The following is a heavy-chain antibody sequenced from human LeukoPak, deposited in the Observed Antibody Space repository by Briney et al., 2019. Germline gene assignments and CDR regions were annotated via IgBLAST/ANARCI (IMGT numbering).Heavy chain of an antibody. CDR2: IDPNSGGT. CDR3: ARDRPGYCTNGVCSSHPYYYYYYMDV. D-gene: IGHD2-8*01. V-gene: IGHV1-2*02. CDR1: GYTFTGYY. Sequence: ASVKVSCKASGYTFTGYYMHWVRQAPGQGLEWMGWIDPNSGGTNCAQKFQGRVTMTRDTSISTAYMELSRLRSDDTAVYYYARDRPGYCTNGVCSSHPYYYYYYMDVWGKGTTVTVSS. J-gene: IGHJ6*03.